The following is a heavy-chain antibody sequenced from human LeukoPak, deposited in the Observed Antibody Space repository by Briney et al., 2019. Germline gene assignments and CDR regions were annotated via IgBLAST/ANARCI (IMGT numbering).Heavy chain of an antibody. J-gene: IGHJ4*02. D-gene: IGHD2-8*01. CDR2: IKQDGNEK. CDR1: GVTLSSNL. Sequence: PGGSRRLSCAASGVTLSSNLMNWVRQAPGKGLECVAIIKQDGNEKYYVHSVKGRLAIARDNAKNSPYLQMNCLRAEDTAVYYCARGNGFIIDYWGQGTLVTVSS. V-gene: IGHV3-7*01. CDR3: ARGNGFIIDY.